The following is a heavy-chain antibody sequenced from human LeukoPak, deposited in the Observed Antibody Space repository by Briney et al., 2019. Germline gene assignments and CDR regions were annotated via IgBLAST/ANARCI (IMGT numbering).Heavy chain of an antibody. Sequence: SETLSLTCTVSGGSISSGDFYWGWIRQPPGKGLEWIATIYYSGSTYYRPSLRRRVTISVDTSKNQFSLKLTSVTAADTAVYYCARQGEYSTSWSSFGYWGQGTLVTVSS. J-gene: IGHJ4*02. CDR2: IYYSGST. CDR1: GGSISSGDFY. V-gene: IGHV4-39*01. CDR3: ARQGEYSTSWSSFGY. D-gene: IGHD2-2*01.